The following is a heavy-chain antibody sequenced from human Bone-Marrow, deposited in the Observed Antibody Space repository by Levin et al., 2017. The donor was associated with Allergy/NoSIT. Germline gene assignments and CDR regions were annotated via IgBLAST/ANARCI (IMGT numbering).Heavy chain of an antibody. D-gene: IGHD2-21*02. V-gene: IGHV1-8*01. CDR2: MNPNSGNT. Sequence: GASVKVSCKASGYTFTSYDINWVRQATGQGLEWMGWMNPNSGNTGYAQKFQGRVTMTRNTSISTAYMELSSLRSEDTAVYYCVLNCGGDSNPGDAFDIWGQGTMVTVSS. CDR1: GYTFTSYD. J-gene: IGHJ3*02. CDR3: VLNCGGDSNPGDAFDI.